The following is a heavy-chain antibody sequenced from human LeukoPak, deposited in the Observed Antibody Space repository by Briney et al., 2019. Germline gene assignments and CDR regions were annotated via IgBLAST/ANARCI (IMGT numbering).Heavy chain of an antibody. CDR1: GFTFSAYA. CDR2: ISGNGGST. CDR3: AKDHDFWSGYSDY. J-gene: IGHJ4*02. V-gene: IGHV3-23*01. D-gene: IGHD3-3*01. Sequence: GGSLRLSCAASGFTFSAYATSWVRQAPGKGLEWVSDISGNGGSTYYADSVKGRFTISGDNSKNTLYLQMNSLRAEDTAVYYCAKDHDFWSGYSDYWGQGTLVTVSS.